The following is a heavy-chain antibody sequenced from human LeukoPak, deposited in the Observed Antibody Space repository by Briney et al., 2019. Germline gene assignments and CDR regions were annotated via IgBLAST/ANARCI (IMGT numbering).Heavy chain of an antibody. CDR1: GGSISSGGYY. D-gene: IGHD3-10*01. J-gene: IGHJ4*02. CDR2: IYHSGST. CDR3: AREEVVVRGVLDY. Sequence: SETLSLTCTVSGGSISSGGYYWSWIRQPPGKGLEWIGYIYHSGSTHYNPSLKSRVTISVDRSKNQFSLKLSSVTAADTAVYYCAREEVVVRGVLDYWGQGTLVTVSS. V-gene: IGHV4-30-2*01.